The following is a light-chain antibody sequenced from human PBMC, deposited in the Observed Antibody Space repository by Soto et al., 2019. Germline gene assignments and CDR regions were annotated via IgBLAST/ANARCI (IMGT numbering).Light chain of an antibody. CDR3: QSYDRSLRGYV. J-gene: IGLJ1*01. Sequence: QSVLTQPPSVSGAPGQRVTISCTGTSSNIGSGYDVHWYQHLPGTAPKLHIYGNTIRPSGVPDRFSGSKSGTSASLAITGLQAEDEADYYCQSYDRSLRGYVFGTGTKVTVL. V-gene: IGLV1-40*01. CDR2: GNT. CDR1: SSNIGSGYD.